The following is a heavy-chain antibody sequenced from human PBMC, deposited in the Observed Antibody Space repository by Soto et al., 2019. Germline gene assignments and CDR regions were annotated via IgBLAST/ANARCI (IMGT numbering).Heavy chain of an antibody. D-gene: IGHD3-10*01. CDR2: INAGNGNT. J-gene: IGHJ5*02. CDR3: ARDMRYYGSGSQNWFDP. CDR1: GYTFTSYA. V-gene: IGHV1-3*01. Sequence: QVQLVQSGAEVKKPGASVKVSCKASGYTFTSYAMHWVRQAPGQRLEWIGWINAGNGNTKYSQKFQGRVTITRDTSASTAYMELSSLRSEDTAVYYCARDMRYYGSGSQNWFDPWGQGTLVTVSS.